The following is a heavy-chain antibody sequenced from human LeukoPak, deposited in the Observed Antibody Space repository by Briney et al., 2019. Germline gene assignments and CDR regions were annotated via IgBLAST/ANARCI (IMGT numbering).Heavy chain of an antibody. CDR3: ATAYCSSTSCSLDY. CDR1: GGTFSSYA. Sequence: GSSVKVSCEASGGTFSSYAISWVRQAPGQGLEWMGGIIPIFGTANYAQKFQGRVTITTDESTSTAYMELSSLRSEDTAVYYCATAYCSSTSCSLDYWGQGTLVTVSS. V-gene: IGHV1-69*05. CDR2: IIPIFGTA. J-gene: IGHJ4*02. D-gene: IGHD2-2*01.